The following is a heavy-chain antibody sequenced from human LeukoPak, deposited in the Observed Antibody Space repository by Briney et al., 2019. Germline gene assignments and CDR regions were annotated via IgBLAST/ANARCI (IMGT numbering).Heavy chain of an antibody. CDR3: ARDTGSYTGMDV. D-gene: IGHD1-26*01. V-gene: IGHV3-48*03. CDR1: GFTFTSYE. Sequence: GGSLRLSCAASGFTFTSYEMNWVRQAPGKGLEWLSYISNSGSSTYYADSVEGRLTISRDNARNSLSLQMNSLRAEDTAIYYCARDTGSYTGMDVWGQGTTVTVTS. J-gene: IGHJ6*02. CDR2: ISNSGSST.